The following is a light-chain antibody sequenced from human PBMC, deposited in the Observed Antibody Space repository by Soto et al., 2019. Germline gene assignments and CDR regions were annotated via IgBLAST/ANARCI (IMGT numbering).Light chain of an antibody. V-gene: IGLV1-40*01. Sequence: QSVLTQPPSVSGAPGQRVTISCTGGSSNIGAGYDVHWYQQLPGTAPKLVIYGNSNRPSGVPDRFSGSKSGTSASLAITGLQAEDEADYYCQSYDSSLSGYVFGTGTKLTVL. CDR2: GNS. J-gene: IGLJ1*01. CDR1: SSNIGAGYD. CDR3: QSYDSSLSGYV.